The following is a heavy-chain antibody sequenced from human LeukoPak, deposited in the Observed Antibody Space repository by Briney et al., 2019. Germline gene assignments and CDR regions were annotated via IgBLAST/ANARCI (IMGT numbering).Heavy chain of an antibody. J-gene: IGHJ6*03. V-gene: IGHV4-61*02. Sequence: PSETLSLTCTVSGGSLSSGSYYWSWIRQPAGKGLEWIGRIYTSGSTNYSPSLKSRVTISVDTSKNQFSLKLNSVTAADTAVYYCARVLGYCSSTTCYDYMDVWGKGTTVTVSS. CDR3: ARVLGYCSSTTCYDYMDV. D-gene: IGHD2-2*01. CDR2: IYTSGST. CDR1: GGSLSSGSYY.